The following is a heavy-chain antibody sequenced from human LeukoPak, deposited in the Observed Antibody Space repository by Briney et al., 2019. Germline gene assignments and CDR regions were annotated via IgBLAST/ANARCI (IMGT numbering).Heavy chain of an antibody. D-gene: IGHD7-27*01. CDR3: ARDHVKLGSNFHPFDAFDI. Sequence: ASVKVSCKASGYSFTSHYMHWVRQAPGQGLEWMGWINTNTGNPTYAQGFTGRFVFSFDTSVSTAYLQISSLKAEDTAVYYCARDHVKLGSNFHPFDAFDIWGQGTMVTVSS. J-gene: IGHJ3*02. CDR2: INTNTGNP. V-gene: IGHV7-4-1*02. CDR1: GYSFTSHY.